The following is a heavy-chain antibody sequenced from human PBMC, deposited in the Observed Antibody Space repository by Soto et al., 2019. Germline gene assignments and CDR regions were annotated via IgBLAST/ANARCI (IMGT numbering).Heavy chain of an antibody. CDR2: IYYSGST. Sequence: SETLSLTCTVSCGSISSYYWSWIRQPPGKGLEWIGYIYYSGSTNYNPSLKSRVTISVDTSKNQFSLKLSSVTAADTAVYYCARGKYGDYVLSWGQGTLVTVSS. CDR1: CGSISSYY. CDR3: ARGKYGDYVLS. D-gene: IGHD4-17*01. V-gene: IGHV4-59*01. J-gene: IGHJ4*02.